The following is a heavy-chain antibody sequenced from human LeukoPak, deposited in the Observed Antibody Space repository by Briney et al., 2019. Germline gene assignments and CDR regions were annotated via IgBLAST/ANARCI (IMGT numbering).Heavy chain of an antibody. V-gene: IGHV4-59*08. CDR1: GGSISSYY. J-gene: IGHJ4*02. CDR2: IYYSGST. Sequence: PSETLSLTCTVSGGSISSYYWSWIRQPPGKGLEWIGYIYYSGSTNYNPSLKSRVTISVDTSKNQFSLKLSSVTAADTAVYYCARRVYTSGGNYVFDYWGQGTLVTVSS. D-gene: IGHD6-19*01. CDR3: ARRVYTSGGNYVFDY.